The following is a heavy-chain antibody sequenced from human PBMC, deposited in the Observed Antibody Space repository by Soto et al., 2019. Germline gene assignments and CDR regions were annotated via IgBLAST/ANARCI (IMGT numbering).Heavy chain of an antibody. CDR2: IIPIFGTA. CDR1: GGSFNRHT. Sequence: QVQLVQSGAEVRKPGSSVRVSCKASGGSFNRHTISWVRQAPGQGLEWMGGIIPIFGTANHAQKFQGRVTIIADESTSTVYMELSSLRSDDTAIYYCARGWGYDSTDYYYAYWGQVTLVIVSS. D-gene: IGHD3-22*01. J-gene: IGHJ4*02. V-gene: IGHV1-69*01. CDR3: ARGWGYDSTDYYYAY.